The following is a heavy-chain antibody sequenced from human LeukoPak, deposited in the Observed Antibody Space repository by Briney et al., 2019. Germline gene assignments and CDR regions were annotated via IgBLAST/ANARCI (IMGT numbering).Heavy chain of an antibody. D-gene: IGHD6-13*01. CDR3: ARLGGGHSSSWYDAFDI. J-gene: IGHJ3*02. Sequence: PGGSLRLSCVASGFNFNMFWMSWVRQAPGKGLEWVANIKQDGSEKYYVDSVKGRFTISRDNAKNSLYLQMNSLRAEDTAVYYCARLGGGHSSSWYDAFDIWGQGTMVTVSS. CDR2: IKQDGSEK. V-gene: IGHV3-7*01. CDR1: GFNFNMFW.